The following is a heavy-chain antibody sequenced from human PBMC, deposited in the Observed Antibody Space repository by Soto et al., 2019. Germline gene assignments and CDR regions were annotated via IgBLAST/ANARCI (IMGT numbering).Heavy chain of an antibody. J-gene: IGHJ6*02. CDR2: IYYSGST. Sequence: PSETLSLTCTVSGGSISSYYWSWIRQPPGKGLKWIGYIYYSGSTNYNPSLKSRVTISVDTSKNHFSLKLSSVTAADTAVYYCARHSEFDGSGSYYVYYYYGMDVWGQGTTVT. CDR1: GGSISSYY. CDR3: ARHSEFDGSGSYYVYYYYGMDV. V-gene: IGHV4-59*08. D-gene: IGHD3-10*01.